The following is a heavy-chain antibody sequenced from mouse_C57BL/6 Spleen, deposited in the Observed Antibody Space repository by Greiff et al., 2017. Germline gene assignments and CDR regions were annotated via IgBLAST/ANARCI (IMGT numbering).Heavy chain of an antibody. D-gene: IGHD2-12*01. CDR2: IDPSDSYT. Sequence: VQLQQPGAELVMPGASVKLSCKASGYTFTSYWMHWVKQRPGQGLEWIGEIDPSDSYTNYNQKFKGKSTLTVDKSSSTAYMQLSSLTSEDSAVYYCARYENYAMDYWGQGTSVTVSS. J-gene: IGHJ4*01. CDR3: ARYENYAMDY. CDR1: GYTFTSYW. V-gene: IGHV1-69*01.